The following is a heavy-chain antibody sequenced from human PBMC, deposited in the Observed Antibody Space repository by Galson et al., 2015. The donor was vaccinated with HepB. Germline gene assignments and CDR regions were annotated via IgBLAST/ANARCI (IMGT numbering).Heavy chain of an antibody. J-gene: IGHJ4*02. CDR1: GYSFTSYW. Sequence: SGAEVKKPGESLKISCKGSGYSFTSYWIGWVRQAPGKGLEWVAVISYDGSNKYYADSVKGRFTISRDNSKDTLYLQMNSLRAEDTAVYYCARDYYGEAIGYWGQGTLVTVSS. CDR2: ISYDGSNK. D-gene: IGHD4-17*01. V-gene: IGHV3-30*19. CDR3: ARDYYGEAIGY.